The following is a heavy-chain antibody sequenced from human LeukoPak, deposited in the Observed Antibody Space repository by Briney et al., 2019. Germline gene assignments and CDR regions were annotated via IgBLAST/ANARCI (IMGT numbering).Heavy chain of an antibody. J-gene: IGHJ6*02. V-gene: IGHV4-30-4*01. CDR1: GGSISSGDYY. D-gene: IGHD7-27*01. Sequence: SQTLSLTCTVPGGSISSGDYYWSWIRQPPGTGLEWIGYIYYSGSTYYNPSLKSRVTISVDTSKNQFSLQLSSVTAADTAVYYCAREPDWGYYGMDVWGQGTTVTVSS. CDR3: AREPDWGYYGMDV. CDR2: IYYSGST.